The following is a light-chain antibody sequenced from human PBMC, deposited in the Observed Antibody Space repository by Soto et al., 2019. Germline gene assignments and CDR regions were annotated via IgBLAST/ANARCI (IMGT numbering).Light chain of an antibody. CDR2: QDN. Sequence: SYELTQPPSVSVSPGQTASITCSGHKLGDKYASWYQQRPGQSPALVIYQDNKRPSGIPERFSGSNSGSTATLTISGTQAMDEADYSCQAWDSSIVVFGGGTKLTVL. V-gene: IGLV3-1*01. CDR1: KLGDKY. J-gene: IGLJ2*01. CDR3: QAWDSSIVV.